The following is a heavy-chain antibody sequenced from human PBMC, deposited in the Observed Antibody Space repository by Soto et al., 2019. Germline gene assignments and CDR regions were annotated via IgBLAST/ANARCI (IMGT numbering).Heavy chain of an antibody. Sequence: PSETLSLTCAVSGGSISSGGYSWGWIRQHPGKGLEWIGSIYYSGITYYNPSLKSRVTISVDTSKSQFSLKLSSVTAADTAVYYCASTPTYYYDTSGPPMWHWGQGTLVTVSS. J-gene: IGHJ4*02. CDR3: ASTPTYYYDTSGPPMWH. CDR1: GGSISSGGYS. V-gene: IGHV4-39*01. CDR2: IYYSGIT. D-gene: IGHD3-22*01.